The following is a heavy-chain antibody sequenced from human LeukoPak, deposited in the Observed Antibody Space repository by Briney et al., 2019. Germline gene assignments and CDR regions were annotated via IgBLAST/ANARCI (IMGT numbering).Heavy chain of an antibody. CDR1: GGSISSYY. V-gene: IGHV4-59*01. J-gene: IGHJ4*02. CDR3: AREYHSSHEY. CDR2: IYYSGST. D-gene: IGHD4-11*01. Sequence: PSETLSLTCTVSGGSISSYYWSWIRQPPGKGLEWIGYIYYSGSTNYNPSLKSRVTISVDTSKNQFSLKLSSVTAADTAVYYCAREYHSSHEYWGQGALVIVSS.